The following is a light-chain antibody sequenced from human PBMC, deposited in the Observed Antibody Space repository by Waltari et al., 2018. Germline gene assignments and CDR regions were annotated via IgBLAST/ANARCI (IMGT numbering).Light chain of an antibody. CDR2: DVS. CDR3: CSYAGNYIHVL. V-gene: IGLV2-23*02. Sequence: QSALTQPASVSGSPGQSITISCTGTSSDVGGYNSVSWYQHHPGNAPKVIIYDVSQRPSGVSNLFSGSKSGNTASLTISGLQPEDEADYFCCSYAGNYIHVLFGGGTKLTVL. J-gene: IGLJ2*01. CDR1: SSDVGGYNS.